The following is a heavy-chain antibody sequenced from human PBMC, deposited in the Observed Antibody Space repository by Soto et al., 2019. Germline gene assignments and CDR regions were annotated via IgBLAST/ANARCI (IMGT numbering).Heavy chain of an antibody. Sequence: EVQLVESGGGLVQPGRSLRLSCAASGFTFDDYAMHWVRQAPGKGLEWVSGISWNSGSIGYADSVKGRFTISRDNAKNSLYLQMNSLRAEDTALYYCAKDYGWAASGEIDYWGQGTLVTVSS. CDR2: ISWNSGSI. CDR1: GFTFDDYA. V-gene: IGHV3-9*01. CDR3: AKDYGWAASGEIDY. J-gene: IGHJ4*02. D-gene: IGHD6-13*01.